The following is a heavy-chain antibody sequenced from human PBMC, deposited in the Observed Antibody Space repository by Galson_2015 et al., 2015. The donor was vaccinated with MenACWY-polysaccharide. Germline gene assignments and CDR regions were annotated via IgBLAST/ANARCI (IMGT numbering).Heavy chain of an antibody. Sequence: SLRLSCAASEFTFRTFPMNWVRQTPGKGLEWVAGISGSGNSAFYADSVRGRFTISRDNSRNTLYLQMNSLRADDTALYYCAKSGGDGVTVFATVPTAPESWGQGTLVTVSS. CDR3: AKSGGDGVTVFATVPTAPES. CDR2: ISGSGNSA. CDR1: EFTFRTFP. D-gene: IGHD2-21*01. J-gene: IGHJ4*02. V-gene: IGHV3-23*01.